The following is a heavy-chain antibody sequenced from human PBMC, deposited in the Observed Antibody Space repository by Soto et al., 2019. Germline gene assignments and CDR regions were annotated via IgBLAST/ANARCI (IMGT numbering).Heavy chain of an antibody. V-gene: IGHV2-26*01. CDR2: IFSNDEK. J-gene: IGHJ3*02. D-gene: IGHD3-22*01. CDR3: ARIRRYDSSGYYYGAFDI. Sequence: SGATLVKPTETITLTCTVSGFSLSNARMFVSRIRQPPGQALEWLAHIFSNDEKSYSTSLKSRLTISKDTSKNQVVLTMTNMDPVDTATYYCARIRRYDSSGYYYGAFDIWGQGTMVTVS. CDR1: GFSLSNARMF.